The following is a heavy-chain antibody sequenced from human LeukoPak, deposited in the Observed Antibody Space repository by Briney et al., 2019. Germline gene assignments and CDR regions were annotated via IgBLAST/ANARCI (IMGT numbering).Heavy chain of an antibody. CDR2: IYTSGST. J-gene: IGHJ4*02. CDR1: GGSISSYY. V-gene: IGHV4-4*07. CDR3: ARRDYYDSTGYFDY. Sequence: KSSETLSLTCTVSGGSISSYYWSWIRQPAGKGLEWIGRIYTSGSTNYNPSLKSRVTMSVDTSKNQFSLKLSSVTAADTAVYYCARRDYYDSTGYFDYWGQGTLVTVSS. D-gene: IGHD3-22*01.